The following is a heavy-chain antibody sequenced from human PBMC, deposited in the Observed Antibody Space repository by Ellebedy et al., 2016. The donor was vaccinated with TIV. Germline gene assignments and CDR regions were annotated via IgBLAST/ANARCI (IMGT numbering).Heavy chain of an antibody. CDR2: ISYHGETK. D-gene: IGHD3-22*01. Sequence: GGSLRLSXEASGFTFNTHAMHWFRQAPGKGLEWVAVISYHGETKYYADSLKGRFTISRDSSKNTLYLQMNSLRAEDTALYYCARDEGKKDGYYGSSPEEGFDPWGQGTLVTVSS. J-gene: IGHJ5*02. CDR3: ARDEGKKDGYYGSSPEEGFDP. CDR1: GFTFNTHA. V-gene: IGHV3-30*04.